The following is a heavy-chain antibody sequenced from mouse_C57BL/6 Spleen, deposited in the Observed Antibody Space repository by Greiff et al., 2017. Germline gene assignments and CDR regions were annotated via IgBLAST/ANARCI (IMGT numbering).Heavy chain of an antibody. V-gene: IGHV5-17*01. J-gene: IGHJ4*01. CDR3: ARRSSGYEDYAMDY. CDR2: ISSGSSTI. D-gene: IGHD3-2*02. Sequence: EVKLMESGGGLVKPGGSLKLSCAASGFTFSDYGMHWVRQAPEKGLEWVAYISSGSSTIYYADTVKGRFTISRDNAKNTLFLQMTSLRSEDTAMYYCARRSSGYEDYAMDYWGQGTSVTVSS. CDR1: GFTFSDYG.